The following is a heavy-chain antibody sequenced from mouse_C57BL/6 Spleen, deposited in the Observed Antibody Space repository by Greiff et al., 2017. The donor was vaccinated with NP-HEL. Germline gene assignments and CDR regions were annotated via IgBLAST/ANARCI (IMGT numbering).Heavy chain of an antibody. Sequence: QVQLQQPGAELVKPGASVKMSCKASGYTFTSYWITWVKQRPGQGLEWIGDIYPGSGSTNYNEKFKSKATLTVDTSSSTAYMQLSRLTSEDSAVYYCARGNYGNDDDMDYWGQGTSVTVSS. CDR1: GYTFTSYW. J-gene: IGHJ4*01. V-gene: IGHV1-55*01. D-gene: IGHD2-2*01. CDR3: ARGNYGNDDDMDY. CDR2: IYPGSGST.